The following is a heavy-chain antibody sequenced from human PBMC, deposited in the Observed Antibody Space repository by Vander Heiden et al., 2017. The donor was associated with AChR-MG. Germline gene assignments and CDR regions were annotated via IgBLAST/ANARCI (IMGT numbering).Heavy chain of an antibody. V-gene: IGHV4-61*01. Sequence: QVQLQESGPGLVKPSETLSLTCTVSGGSVSSGSYYWSWIRQPPGKGLEWIGYIYYSGSTNYNPSLKSRVTISVDTSKNQFSLKLSSVTAADTAVYYCASGCYDSSGYPQYWYFDLWGRGTLVTVSS. CDR2: IYYSGST. CDR1: GGSVSSGSYY. D-gene: IGHD3-22*01. CDR3: ASGCYDSSGYPQYWYFDL. J-gene: IGHJ2*01.